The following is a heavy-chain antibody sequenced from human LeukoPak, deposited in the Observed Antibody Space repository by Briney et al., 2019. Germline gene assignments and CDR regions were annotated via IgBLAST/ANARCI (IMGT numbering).Heavy chain of an antibody. CDR1: GYSISSGYY. CDR3: ARLIVVVPAAIRGGWFDP. CDR2: IYHSGST. D-gene: IGHD2-2*01. Sequence: SETLSLTCTVSGYSISSGYYWGWIRQPPGKGLEWIGSIYHSGSTYYNPSLKSRVTISVDTSKNQFSLQLSSVTAADTAVYYCARLIVVVPAAIRGGWFDPWGQGPLVTVSS. J-gene: IGHJ5*02. V-gene: IGHV4-38-2*02.